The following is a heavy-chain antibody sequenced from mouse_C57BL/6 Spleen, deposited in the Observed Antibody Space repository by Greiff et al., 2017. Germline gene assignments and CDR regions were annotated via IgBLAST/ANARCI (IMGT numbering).Heavy chain of an antibody. J-gene: IGHJ2*01. CDR1: GYTFTDYY. Sequence: VQGVESGAELVRPGASVKLSCKASGYTFTDYYINWVKQRPGQGLEWIARIYPGSGNTYYNDKFKGKATLTAEKSSSTAYMQLSSLTSEDSAVYFCARDYYGSSGANYFDYWGQGTTLTVSS. D-gene: IGHD1-1*01. CDR2: IYPGSGNT. V-gene: IGHV1-76*01. CDR3: ARDYYGSSGANYFDY.